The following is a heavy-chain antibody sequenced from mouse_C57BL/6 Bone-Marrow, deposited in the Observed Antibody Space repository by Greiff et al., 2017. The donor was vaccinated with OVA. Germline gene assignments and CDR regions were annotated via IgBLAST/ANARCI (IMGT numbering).Heavy chain of an antibody. CDR1: GYTFTSYG. V-gene: IGHV1-58*01. J-gene: IGHJ1*03. Sequence: EVKLQQPGAELVRPGSSVKMSCKTSGYTFTSYGINWVKQRPGQGLEWIGYIYIGNGYTEYNEKFKGKATLTSDTSSSTAYMQLSSLTSENSAIYFCAECYSNYWYFDVWGTGTTVTVSS. CDR3: AECYSNYWYFDV. CDR2: IYIGNGYT. D-gene: IGHD2-5*01.